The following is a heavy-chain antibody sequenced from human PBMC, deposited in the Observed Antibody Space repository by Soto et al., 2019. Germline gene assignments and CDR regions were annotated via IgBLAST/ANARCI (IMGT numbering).Heavy chain of an antibody. Sequence: VASVKVSCKVSGDTLTELSMHWVRQAPGKGLEWMGGFDPEDGETIYAQKFQGRVTMTEDTSTDTAYMELSSLRSEDTAVYYCATDVPLWKRGYYMDVWGKGTTVTVSS. CDR1: GDTLTELS. V-gene: IGHV1-24*01. CDR3: ATDVPLWKRGYYMDV. D-gene: IGHD2-21*01. CDR2: FDPEDGET. J-gene: IGHJ6*03.